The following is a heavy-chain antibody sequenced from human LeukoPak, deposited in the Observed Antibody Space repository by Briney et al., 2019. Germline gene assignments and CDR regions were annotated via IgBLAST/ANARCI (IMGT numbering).Heavy chain of an antibody. V-gene: IGHV1-18*01. Sequence: ASVKVSCKASGYSCTTYAMNWVRQAPGQGLEWMGWISAFNGNTHYAQKFQGRVTMTTDTSTSTAYMELRSLRSDDTAVYYCARDPTNTSGWYVYFDYWGQGTLVTVSS. J-gene: IGHJ4*02. CDR2: ISAFNGNT. CDR1: GYSCTTYA. CDR3: ARDPTNTSGWYVYFDY. D-gene: IGHD6-19*01.